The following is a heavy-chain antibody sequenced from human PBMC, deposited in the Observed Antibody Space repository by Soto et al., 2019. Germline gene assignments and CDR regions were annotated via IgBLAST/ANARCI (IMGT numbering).Heavy chain of an antibody. J-gene: IGHJ6*02. CDR1: GYSFTSYW. CDR2: IDPIDSYT. D-gene: IGHD3-16*01. CDR3: ARRAHMSRRGETFSYYYYGMDV. V-gene: IGHV5-10-1*01. Sequence: PGESLKISCKGSGYSFTSYWISWVRQMPGKGLEWMGRIDPIDSYTNYSPSFQGHVTISADKSISTASLQWSSLKASDTAMYYCARRAHMSRRGETFSYYYYGMDVWGQGTTVTVSS.